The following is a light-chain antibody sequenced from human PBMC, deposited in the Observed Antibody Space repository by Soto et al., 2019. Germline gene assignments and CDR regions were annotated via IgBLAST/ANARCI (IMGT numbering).Light chain of an antibody. CDR2: DAS. J-gene: IGKJ4*01. Sequence: EIVLTQSPATLSLSPGERATLSCRASQNINEYLIWYQQKPGQAPRLLIHDASKRATGIPARFSGSGSGTDFTLTISSLEPEEFAVYYCQQRRDWPLTFGGGTKVE. CDR1: QNINEY. CDR3: QQRRDWPLT. V-gene: IGKV3-11*01.